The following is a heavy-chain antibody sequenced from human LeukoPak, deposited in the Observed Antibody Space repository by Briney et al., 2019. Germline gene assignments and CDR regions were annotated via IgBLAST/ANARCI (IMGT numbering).Heavy chain of an antibody. J-gene: IGHJ4*02. V-gene: IGHV5-51*01. Sequence: GESLKISCKWSGYSFTNYWIGWVRQMPGEGLEWMGIIYPGDSDTSYSPSFQGQVTISADKSISTAYLQWSSLKASGTAIYYCARPDYYGSESYSDYWGQGTLVTVSS. CDR1: GYSFTNYW. D-gene: IGHD3-10*01. CDR2: IYPGDSDT. CDR3: ARPDYYGSESYSDY.